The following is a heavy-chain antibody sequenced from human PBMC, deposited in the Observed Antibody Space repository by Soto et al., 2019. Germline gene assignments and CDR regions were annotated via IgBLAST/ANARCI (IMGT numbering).Heavy chain of an antibody. CDR1: GFTFSFYA. Sequence: GGSLRLSCAASGFTFSFYAIHWVRQAPGKGLEWVALISHDGSNKYYADSVKGRFTISRDNSKNSLYLQMNSLRAEDTAVYYCARDGVQQWLSYYFDYWGQG. J-gene: IGHJ4*02. CDR3: ARDGVQQWLSYYFDY. CDR2: ISHDGSNK. D-gene: IGHD6-19*01. V-gene: IGHV3-30-3*01.